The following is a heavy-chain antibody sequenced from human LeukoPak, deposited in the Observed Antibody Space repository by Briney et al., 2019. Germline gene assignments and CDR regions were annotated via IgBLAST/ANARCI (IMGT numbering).Heavy chain of an antibody. J-gene: IGHJ5*02. CDR2: IIPIFGTA. CDR3: ARVLANLGDWFDP. V-gene: IGHV1-69*13. CDR1: GGTFSSYA. Sequence: SVKVSCKASGGTFSSYAISWVRQAPGQGLEWMGGIIPIFGTANYAQKFQGRVTITADESTSTAYMELSSLRSEDTAVYYCARVLANLGDWFDPWGQGTLVTVSS. D-gene: IGHD4/OR15-4a*01.